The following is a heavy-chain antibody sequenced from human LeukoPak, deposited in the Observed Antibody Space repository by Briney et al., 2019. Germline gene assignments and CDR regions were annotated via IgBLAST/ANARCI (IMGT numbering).Heavy chain of an antibody. V-gene: IGHV1-2*02. CDR1: GYTFTANF. Sequence: ASVKVSCKASGYTFTANFIHWVRQAPGEGLEWMGWINPNSGDTNYVKTFQGRVTMTRDTSISTAHMEVSRLRSDDTRVYYGAMVANYYDSRGYYLYYFDYWGQGTLVTVSS. D-gene: IGHD3-22*01. J-gene: IGHJ4*02. CDR2: INPNSGDT. CDR3: AMVANYYDSRGYYLYYFDY.